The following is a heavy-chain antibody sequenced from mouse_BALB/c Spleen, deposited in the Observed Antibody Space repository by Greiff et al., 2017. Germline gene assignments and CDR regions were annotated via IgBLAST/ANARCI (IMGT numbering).Heavy chain of an antibody. J-gene: IGHJ3*01. Sequence: EVKLVESGGGLVQPGGSLKLSCAASGFTFSSYTMSWVRQTPEKRLEWVAYISNGGGSTYYPDTVKGRFTISRDNAKNTLYLQMSSLKSEDTAMYYCARRRATTWFAYWGQGTLVTVSA. D-gene: IGHD3-1*01. CDR3: ARRRATTWFAY. CDR1: GFTFSSYT. V-gene: IGHV5-12-2*01. CDR2: ISNGGGST.